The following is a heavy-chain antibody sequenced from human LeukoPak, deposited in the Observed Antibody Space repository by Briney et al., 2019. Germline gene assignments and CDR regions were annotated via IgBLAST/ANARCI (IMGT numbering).Heavy chain of an antibody. Sequence: GGALEISGRGSGYVFTSYWIGGVPQMPGKGREGMGIIYPDDSGTRYSPSFQGQVTISADKSISTAYLQWSSLKASDTAMYYCTSGDRVDFYFDYWGQGTLATVSS. CDR3: TSGDRVDFYFDY. CDR2: IYPDDSGT. CDR1: GYVFTSYW. J-gene: IGHJ4*02. D-gene: IGHD3-9*01. V-gene: IGHV5-51*01.